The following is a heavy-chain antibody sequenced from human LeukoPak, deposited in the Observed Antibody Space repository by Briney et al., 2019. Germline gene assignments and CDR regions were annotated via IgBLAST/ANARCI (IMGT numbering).Heavy chain of an antibody. Sequence: ASVKVSCKASRYTFTSYDINWVREAAGQGLEWMGWMNPNTGRTGFARKFQGRLTMTRDTFISTAYMELSSLRSEDTAVYYCARLSQTPDYYSNGGYYYLGYWGQGTPVTVSS. CDR2: MNPNTGRT. D-gene: IGHD3-22*01. CDR1: RYTFTSYD. V-gene: IGHV1-8*01. CDR3: ARLSQTPDYYSNGGYYYLGY. J-gene: IGHJ4*02.